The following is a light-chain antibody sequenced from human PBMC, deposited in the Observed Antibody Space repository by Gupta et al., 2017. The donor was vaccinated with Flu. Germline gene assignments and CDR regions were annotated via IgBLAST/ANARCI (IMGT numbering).Light chain of an antibody. Sequence: GPLSLSPGERATLSCRASQSVGSNLAWYQQTPGQAPRLLIHAASSRATGIPDRFSGSGSGTDFTLTISRLEPEDSAVYYCQQYVTTPPRTFGQGTKVEIK. CDR1: QSVGSN. CDR2: AAS. V-gene: IGKV3-20*01. CDR3: QQYVTTPPRT. J-gene: IGKJ1*01.